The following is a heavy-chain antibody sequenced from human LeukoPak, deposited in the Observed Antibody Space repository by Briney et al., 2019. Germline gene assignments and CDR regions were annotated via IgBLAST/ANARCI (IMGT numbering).Heavy chain of an antibody. J-gene: IGHJ4*02. CDR2: INAGNGNT. Sequence: ASVKVSCKASGYTFTSYAMHWVRQAPGQRLKWMGWINAGNGNTKYSQKFQGRVTITRDTSASTAYMELSSLRSEDTAVYYCARRGLWAVAGTTNYFDYWGQGTLVTVSS. CDR3: ARRGLWAVAGTTNYFDY. D-gene: IGHD6-19*01. V-gene: IGHV1-3*01. CDR1: GYTFTSYA.